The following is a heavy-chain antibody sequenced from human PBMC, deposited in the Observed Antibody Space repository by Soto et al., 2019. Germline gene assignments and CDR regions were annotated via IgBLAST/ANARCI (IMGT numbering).Heavy chain of an antibody. CDR1: GGSISSYY. D-gene: IGHD3-22*01. Sequence: PSETLSLTCTVSGGSISSYYWSWIRQPPGRGLEWIGYIYYSGSTNYNPSLKSRVTISVDTSKNQFSLKLSSVTAADTAVYYCARVKDYYDSSGYLYYFDYWGQGTLVTVSS. J-gene: IGHJ4*02. V-gene: IGHV4-59*01. CDR3: ARVKDYYDSSGYLYYFDY. CDR2: IYYSGST.